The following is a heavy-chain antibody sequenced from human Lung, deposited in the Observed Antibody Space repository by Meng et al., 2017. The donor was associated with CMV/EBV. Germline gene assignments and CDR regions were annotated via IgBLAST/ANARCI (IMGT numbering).Heavy chain of an antibody. D-gene: IGHD6-13*01. CDR3: ARGGSSWGGKYYYYGMDV. V-gene: IGHV3-74*01. CDR2: INSDGSST. J-gene: IGHJ6*01. CDR1: GFTFSSYW. Sequence: GESLKISCAASGFTFSSYWMHWVRQVPGKGLVWVSRINSDGSSTSYADSVKGRFTISRDNAKNTLYLQMNSLRAEDTAVYYCARGGSSWGGKYYYYGMDVWGQGTTVTVSS.